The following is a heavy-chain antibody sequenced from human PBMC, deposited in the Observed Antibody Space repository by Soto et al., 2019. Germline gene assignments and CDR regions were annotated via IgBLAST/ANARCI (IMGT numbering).Heavy chain of an antibody. Sequence: PGGSLRLSCAASGFTFSSYAMSWVRQAPGKGLEWVSAISGSGGSTYSADSVRGRFTISRDNSKNTLYLQMNSLRSEDTAIYYCAKVRRNWVGHNNDYWGQGTLVTVSS. D-gene: IGHD7-27*01. V-gene: IGHV3-23*01. CDR2: ISGSGGST. J-gene: IGHJ4*02. CDR1: GFTFSSYA. CDR3: AKVRRNWVGHNNDY.